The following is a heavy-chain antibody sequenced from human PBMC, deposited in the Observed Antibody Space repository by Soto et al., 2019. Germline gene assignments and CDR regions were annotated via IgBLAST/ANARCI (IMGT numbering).Heavy chain of an antibody. CDR2: INHSGST. V-gene: IGHV4-34*01. CDR3: ARVGYGDYGFYYYYYMDV. CDR1: GGSFSGYY. J-gene: IGHJ6*03. Sequence: SETLSLTCAVYGGSFSGYYWSWIRQPPGKGLEWIGEINHSGSTNYNPSLKSRVTISVDTSKNQFSLKLSSVTAADTAVYYCARVGYGDYGFYYYYYMDVWGKGTTVTVSS. D-gene: IGHD4-17*01.